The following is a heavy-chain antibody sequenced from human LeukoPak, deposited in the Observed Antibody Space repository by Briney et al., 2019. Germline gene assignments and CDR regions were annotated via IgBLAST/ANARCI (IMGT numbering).Heavy chain of an antibody. Sequence: PGRSLRLSCAASGFTFDDYATHWVRQAPGKGLEWVSGISWNSGSIGYADSVKGRFTISRDNAKNSLYLQMNSLRAEDTALYYCAKGQTYDILTGYYIVWGQGTLVTVSS. J-gene: IGHJ4*02. CDR2: ISWNSGSI. D-gene: IGHD3-9*01. CDR3: AKGQTYDILTGYYIV. V-gene: IGHV3-9*01. CDR1: GFTFDDYA.